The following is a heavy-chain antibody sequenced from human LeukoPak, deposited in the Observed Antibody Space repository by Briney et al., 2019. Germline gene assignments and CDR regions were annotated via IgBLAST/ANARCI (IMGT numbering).Heavy chain of an antibody. CDR1: GFTFSNAW. D-gene: IGHD3-9*01. CDR2: IKQDGSEK. Sequence: GGSLRLSCAASGFTFSNAWMNWVRQAPGKGLEWVANIKQDGSEKYYVDSVKGRFTISRDNAKNSLYLQMNNLRVEDTAVYFCARGQRLGSWGQGTLVIVSS. J-gene: IGHJ4*02. CDR3: ARGQRLGS. V-gene: IGHV3-7*01.